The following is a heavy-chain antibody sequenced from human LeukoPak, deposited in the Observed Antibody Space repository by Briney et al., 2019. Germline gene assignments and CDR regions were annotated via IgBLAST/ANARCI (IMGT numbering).Heavy chain of an antibody. J-gene: IGHJ3*02. V-gene: IGHV3-23*01. Sequence: PGGSLRLSCAASGFTFDDYAMSWVRQAPGKGLEWVSSISGTGSNTYCADSVKGRLTISRDNSKNTLYLQMNSLRAEDTAIYYCAKDRIAPGYAPDTFHIWGQGTMVTVSS. CDR1: GFTFDDYA. CDR2: ISGTGSNT. CDR3: AKDRIAPGYAPDTFHI. D-gene: IGHD2-15*01.